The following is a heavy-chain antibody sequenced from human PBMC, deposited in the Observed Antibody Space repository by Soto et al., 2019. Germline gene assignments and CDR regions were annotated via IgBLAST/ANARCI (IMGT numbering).Heavy chain of an antibody. J-gene: IGHJ4*02. Sequence: QVPLVQSGAEVKKPGASVKVSCKASGYTFTSYGISWVRQAPGQGLEWMGWISAYNRNTNYAQKLQDRVTMTTDTTTSPAYMDLTSMTSDHTAVYYCARDLIAETCFDYWGQGTLVTVSS. CDR3: ARDLIAETCFDY. CDR2: ISAYNRNT. CDR1: GYTFTSYG. V-gene: IGHV1-18*04. D-gene: IGHD6-13*01.